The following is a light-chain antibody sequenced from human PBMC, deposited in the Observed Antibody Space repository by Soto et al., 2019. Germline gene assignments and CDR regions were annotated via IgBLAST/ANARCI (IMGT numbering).Light chain of an antibody. Sequence: QSVLTQPPSVAGAPGQRGTISCPGSSSDIGAGYDVHWYQQLPGTAPQLLVDGNSSRPPGVPDRFSGSKSGTSASLAITGLQAEDEADYYCQSYDSSLSGSVVFGGGTKLTVL. V-gene: IGLV1-40*01. CDR2: GNS. CDR3: QSYDSSLSGSVV. CDR1: SSDIGAGYD. J-gene: IGLJ2*01.